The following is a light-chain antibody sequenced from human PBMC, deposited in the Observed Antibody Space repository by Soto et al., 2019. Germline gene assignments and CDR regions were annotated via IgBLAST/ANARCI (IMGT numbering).Light chain of an antibody. V-gene: IGKV1-27*01. Sequence: DIHMTHSPSSLSASLVDRVTNTCRASQGISNHLAWYQQQPGKVPKLLIYAASTLQSGVPSRFSGSGSGTDFTLTISSLQPEDFATYYCLLDFRYFWAFGQGTKVDIK. CDR3: LLDFRYFWA. CDR2: AAS. J-gene: IGKJ1*01. CDR1: QGISNH.